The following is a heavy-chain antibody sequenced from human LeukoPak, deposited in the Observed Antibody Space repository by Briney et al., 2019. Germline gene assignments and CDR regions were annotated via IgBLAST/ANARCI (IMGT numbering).Heavy chain of an antibody. CDR2: IYYSGST. V-gene: IGHV4-59*12. D-gene: IGHD5-12*01. CDR3: APGGYIGYGHAFDI. J-gene: IGHJ3*02. Sequence: SETLSLTCTVSGGSMSSYYWSWIRQPPGKGLEYIGYIYYSGSTNYNPSLKSRVTISVDTSKNHLSLILSSVTAADTAVYYCAPGGYIGYGHAFDIWGQGTMVTVSS. CDR1: GGSMSSYY.